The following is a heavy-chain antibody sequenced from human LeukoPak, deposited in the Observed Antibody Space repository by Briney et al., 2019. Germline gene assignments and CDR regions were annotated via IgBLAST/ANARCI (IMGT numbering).Heavy chain of an antibody. J-gene: IGHJ6*02. CDR3: ARDRGVRDIYYYYGMDV. CDR1: GYTFTSYD. Sequence: ASVKVSCKASGYTFTSYDINWVRQATGQGLEWMGWMNPNSGNTGYAQKFQGRVTMTRNTSISTAYMELSSLRSEDTAVYYCARDRGVRDIYYYYGMDVWGQGTTVTVSS. D-gene: IGHD3-10*01. V-gene: IGHV1-8*01. CDR2: MNPNSGNT.